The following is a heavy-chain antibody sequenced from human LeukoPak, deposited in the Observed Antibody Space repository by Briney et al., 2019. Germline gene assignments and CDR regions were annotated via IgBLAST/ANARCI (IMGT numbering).Heavy chain of an antibody. CDR2: INHSGST. D-gene: IGHD2-2*01. Sequence: PSETLSLTCAVYGGSFSGYYWSWIRQPPGKGLEWIGEINHSGSTNYNPSLKSRVTISVDTSKNQFSLKLSSVTAADTAVYYCARVPPAANGWFDPWGQGTLVTVSS. CDR3: ARVPPAANGWFDP. CDR1: GGSFSGYY. J-gene: IGHJ5*02. V-gene: IGHV4-34*01.